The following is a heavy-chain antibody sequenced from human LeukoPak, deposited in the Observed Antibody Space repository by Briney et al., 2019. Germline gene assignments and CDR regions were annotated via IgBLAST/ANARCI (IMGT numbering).Heavy chain of an antibody. J-gene: IGHJ4*02. CDR2: ISWNSGSI. CDR1: GFTFDDYA. Sequence: PGGSLRLSCAASGFTFDDYAMHWVRQAPGKGLEWVSGISWNSGSIGYADSVKGRFTISRDNAKNSLYLQMNSLRAEDTALYYCAKDIGLLSHYFDYWGQGTLVTVSS. CDR3: AKDIGLLSHYFDY. V-gene: IGHV3-9*01. D-gene: IGHD3-10*01.